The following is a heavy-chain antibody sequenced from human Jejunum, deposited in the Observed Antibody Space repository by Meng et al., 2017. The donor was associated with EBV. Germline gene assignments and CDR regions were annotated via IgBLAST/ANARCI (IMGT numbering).Heavy chain of an antibody. J-gene: IGHJ4*02. D-gene: IGHD6-19*01. CDR3: ARDSYGSGIPFDY. Sequence: QVQLVESGGGVVQPGRSLRLSCAASGFTFRNYGIHWVRQAPVKGLEWVVVLSFDGSSEYYADSVKGRFTVSRDNSKNTLYLQMNSLRAEDTAVYYCARDSYGSGIPFDYWGQGTLVTVSS. CDR2: LSFDGSSE. V-gene: IGHV3-30*03. CDR1: GFTFRNYG.